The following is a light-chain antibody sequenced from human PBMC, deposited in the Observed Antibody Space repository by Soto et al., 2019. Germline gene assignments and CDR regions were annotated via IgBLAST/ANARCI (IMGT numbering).Light chain of an antibody. CDR2: GDS. Sequence: QSVLTQPPSVSGAPGQRVTISCTGSSSNIGAGYDVHWYQQLPGTAPKLLIYGDSNRPSGVPDRFSGSKSGTSASLAITGIQAADEGDYYCQSYDSSLSGLVFGRGTKLTVL. CDR3: QSYDSSLSGLV. CDR1: SSNIGAGYD. J-gene: IGLJ2*01. V-gene: IGLV1-40*01.